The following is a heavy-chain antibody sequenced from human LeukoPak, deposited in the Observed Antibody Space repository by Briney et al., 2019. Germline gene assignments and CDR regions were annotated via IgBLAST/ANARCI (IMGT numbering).Heavy chain of an antibody. CDR3: ATAAYSSGLFDY. J-gene: IGHJ4*02. D-gene: IGHD6-19*01. V-gene: IGHV1-24*01. CDR1: VYTLTELS. Sequence: ASVKVSCKVSVYTLTELSMHWVRQAPGKGLEWMGGFDPEDGETIYAQKFQGRVTMTEDTSTDTAYMELSSLRSEDTAVYYCATAAYSSGLFDYWGQGTLVTVSS. CDR2: FDPEDGET.